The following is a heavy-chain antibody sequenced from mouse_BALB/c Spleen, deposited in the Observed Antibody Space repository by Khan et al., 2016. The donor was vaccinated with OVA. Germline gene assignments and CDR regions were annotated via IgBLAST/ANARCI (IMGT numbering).Heavy chain of an antibody. Sequence: EVELVESGGGLVKPGGSLKLSCAASGFTFSSYTMSWVRQTPEKRLEWVATISSGGDNTYYPDSVKGRFTISRYNAKNNLYQQMISLRSEDTALYYCARSNYGTFAYWGQGTLVTVSA. CDR2: ISSGGDNT. CDR1: GFTFSSYT. V-gene: IGHV5-9*03. J-gene: IGHJ3*01. D-gene: IGHD2-1*01. CDR3: ARSNYGTFAY.